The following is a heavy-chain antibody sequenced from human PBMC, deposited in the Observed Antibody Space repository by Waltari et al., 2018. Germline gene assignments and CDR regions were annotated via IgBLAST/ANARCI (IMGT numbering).Heavy chain of an antibody. D-gene: IGHD3-16*02. CDR2: NKHSGST. V-gene: IGHV4-34*01. CDR3: ARGASVYVCGSYRYRGGPCAFDI. Sequence: QVQLQQWGAGLLKPSETLSLTCAVYGGSSSGYYWSWIRQPPGKGLEWLGENKHSGSTNNNPDLKSRVTISVDTAKNQCSLMLSSVTAADTAWYYCARGASVYVCGSYRYRGGPCAFDIWGQGTMVTVSS. CDR1: GGSSSGYY. J-gene: IGHJ3*02.